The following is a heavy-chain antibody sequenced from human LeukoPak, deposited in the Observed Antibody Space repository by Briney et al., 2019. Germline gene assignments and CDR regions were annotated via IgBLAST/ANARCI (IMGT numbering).Heavy chain of an antibody. CDR1: GFTFSSYS. V-gene: IGHV3-21*01. J-gene: IGHJ4*02. CDR3: ARDPYDSSGYCDY. CDR2: ISSSSSYI. D-gene: IGHD3-22*01. Sequence: GGSLRLSCAASGFTFSSYSMNWVRQAPGKGLKWVSSISSSSSYIYYADSVKGRFTISRDNAKNSLYLQMNSLRAEDTAVYYCARDPYDSSGYCDYWGQGTLVTVSS.